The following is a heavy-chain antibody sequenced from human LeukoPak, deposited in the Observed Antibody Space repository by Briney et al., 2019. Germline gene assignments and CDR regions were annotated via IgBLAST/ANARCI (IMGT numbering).Heavy chain of an antibody. V-gene: IGHV4-38-2*02. J-gene: IGHJ4*02. CDR1: GYSISAGYY. CDR2: IYHSGST. Sequence: SETLSLTCTVSGYSISAGYYWDWIRPPPGKGLEWIGSIYHSGSTYYNPSLKSRVTISVDTSKNQFSLKLSSVTAADTAVYYCARVTPIQRGYSYGYGDYWGQGTLVTVSS. CDR3: ARVTPIQRGYSYGYGDY. D-gene: IGHD5-18*01.